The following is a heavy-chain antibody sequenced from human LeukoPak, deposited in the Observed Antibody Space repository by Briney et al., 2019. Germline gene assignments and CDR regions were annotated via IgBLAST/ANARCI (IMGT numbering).Heavy chain of an antibody. CDR1: GYTFTGYY. CDR3: AALRATIVH. D-gene: IGHD1-26*01. CDR2: INPNSGDT. V-gene: IGHV1-2*02. Sequence: ASVTVSCKASGYTFTGYYMHWVRQAPGQGLEWMGWINPNSGDTNYAQKFQGRVTMTRGTSISTAYMELSRLRSDDTAVYYCAALRATIVHWGQGTMVTVSS. J-gene: IGHJ3*01.